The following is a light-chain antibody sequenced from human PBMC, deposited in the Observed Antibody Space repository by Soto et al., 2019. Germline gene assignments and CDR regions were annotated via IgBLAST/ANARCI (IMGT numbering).Light chain of an antibody. CDR1: QSIDDW. V-gene: IGKV1-5*03. J-gene: IGKJ1*01. Sequence: DIQVTQSPSTLSASVGDRVTITCRTSQSIDDWLAWYQQKPGKAPKLLIYKAYNLETGVPSRFSGSGSGTEFTLTINSLQPDDFGDYYCQQHNTYSGTFGQGTKVQIK. CDR2: KAY. CDR3: QQHNTYSGT.